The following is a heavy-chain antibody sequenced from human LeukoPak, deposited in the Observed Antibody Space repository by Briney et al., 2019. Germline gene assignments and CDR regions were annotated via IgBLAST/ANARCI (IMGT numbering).Heavy chain of an antibody. D-gene: IGHD5-24*01. CDR1: GFTFSSYA. Sequence: GGSLRLSCAASGFTFSSYAMHWVRQAPGKGLEWVADISYDGYNKYYADSVKGRFTISRDNSKNTLFLQMNSLRAEDTAVYYCARDGVRDGLYFDYWGQGTLVTVSS. V-gene: IGHV3-30*04. J-gene: IGHJ4*02. CDR3: ARDGVRDGLYFDY. CDR2: ISYDGYNK.